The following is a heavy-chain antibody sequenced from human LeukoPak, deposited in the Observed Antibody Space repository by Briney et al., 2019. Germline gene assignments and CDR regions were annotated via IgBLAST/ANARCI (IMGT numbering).Heavy chain of an antibody. V-gene: IGHV3-21*01. D-gene: IGHD3-9*01. CDR2: ISSSSSYI. CDR1: GFTFSSYS. CDR3: ARAYILTGYNYYYGMDV. Sequence: GGSLRLSCAASGFTFSSYSMNWVRQAPGKGLEWVSSISSSSSYIYYADSVKGRFTISGDNAKNSLYLQMNSLRAEDTAVYYCARAYILTGYNYYYGMDVWGQGTTVTVAS. J-gene: IGHJ6*02.